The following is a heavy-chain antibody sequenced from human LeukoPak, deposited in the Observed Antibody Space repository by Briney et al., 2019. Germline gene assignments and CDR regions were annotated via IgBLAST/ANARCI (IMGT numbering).Heavy chain of an antibody. CDR3: ASQGYYGSGSYPYWYFDL. CDR1: GGSISSSSYF. CDR2: IYYSGST. J-gene: IGHJ2*01. Sequence: SETLSLTCTVSGGSISSSSYFWAWIRQPPGKGLEWIGNIYYSGSTHYNPSLKSRVTISVDTSKNQFSLKLSSVTAADTAVYYCASQGYYGSGSYPYWYFDLWGRGTLVTVSS. D-gene: IGHD3-10*01. V-gene: IGHV4-39*07.